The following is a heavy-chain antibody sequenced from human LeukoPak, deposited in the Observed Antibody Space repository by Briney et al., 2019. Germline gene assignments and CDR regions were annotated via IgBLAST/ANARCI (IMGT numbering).Heavy chain of an antibody. CDR3: ARRGEGFDY. Sequence: PSETLSLTCTVSGGSISSSSYYWGWIRQPPGKGLEWIGSIYYSGSTYYNPSLKSRVTISVDTSKNQFSLKLSSVTAADTAVYYCARRGEGFDYWGQGTLVTDSS. V-gene: IGHV4-39*01. CDR1: GGSISSSSYY. CDR2: IYYSGST. J-gene: IGHJ4*02.